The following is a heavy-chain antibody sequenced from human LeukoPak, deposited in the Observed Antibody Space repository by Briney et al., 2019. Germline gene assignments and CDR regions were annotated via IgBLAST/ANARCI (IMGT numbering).Heavy chain of an antibody. CDR3: AKERDSYGYKYGYFDY. V-gene: IGHV3-9*01. D-gene: IGHD5-18*01. Sequence: SLRLSCAASGFTFDDYAMHWVRQAPGKGLEGGLGISWKSGSIVYADSVEGRFTISRDNAKNSLYLQMNSLRAEDTALYYCAKERDSYGYKYGYFDYWGQGTLVTVSS. CDR1: GFTFDDYA. CDR2: ISWKSGSI. J-gene: IGHJ4*02.